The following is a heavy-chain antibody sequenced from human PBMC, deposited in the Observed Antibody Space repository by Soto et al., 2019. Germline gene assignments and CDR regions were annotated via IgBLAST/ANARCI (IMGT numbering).Heavy chain of an antibody. CDR2: IYYSGST. Sequence: SETLSLTCTVSGGSISSGDYYWSWIRQPPGKGLEWIGYIYYSGSTYYNPSLKSRVTISVDTSKNQFSLKLSSVTAADTAVYYCARVRFLEWSPVLGDLFDCWGQGTLVTVSS. CDR3: ARVRFLEWSPVLGDLFDC. V-gene: IGHV4-30-4*01. CDR1: GGSISSGDYY. D-gene: IGHD3-3*01. J-gene: IGHJ4*02.